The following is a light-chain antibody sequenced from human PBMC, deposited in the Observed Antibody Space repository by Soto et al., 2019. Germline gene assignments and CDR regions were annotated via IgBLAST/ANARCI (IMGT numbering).Light chain of an antibody. V-gene: IGKV1-39*01. CDR1: QSISTY. Sequence: DIQMTQSPSSLSASVGDRVTITCRASQSISTYLNWYQQHPGKAPELLIYTASNLGSGVPSRFSGSGSGTDFTLTISSLQPEDFATYYCQQSYGIPPVTFGGGTKVEIK. CDR3: QQSYGIPPVT. J-gene: IGKJ4*01. CDR2: TAS.